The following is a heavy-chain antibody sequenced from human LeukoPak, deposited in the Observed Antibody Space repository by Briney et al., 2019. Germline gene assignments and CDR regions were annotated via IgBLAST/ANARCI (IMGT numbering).Heavy chain of an antibody. CDR1: GGTFSSYV. CDR3: ASPYRTYYYGSGSFDY. D-gene: IGHD3-10*01. J-gene: IGHJ4*02. V-gene: IGHV1-69*01. CDR2: MIPIFGTA. Sequence: ASVKVSCKASGGTFSSYVISWVRQAPGQGLEWMGWMIPIFGTANYAQKFQGRVTITADESTSTAYMELSSLRSEDTAVYYCASPYRTYYYGSGSFDYWGQGTLVTVSS.